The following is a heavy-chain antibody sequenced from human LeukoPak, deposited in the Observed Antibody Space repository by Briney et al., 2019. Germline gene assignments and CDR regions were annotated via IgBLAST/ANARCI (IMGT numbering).Heavy chain of an antibody. CDR2: ISHDGST. D-gene: IGHD1-26*01. V-gene: IGHV4-34*01. CDR1: GGSFSDYY. CDR3: ARGKPATVFDY. Sequence: SETLSLTCAVYGGSFSDYYWSWIRQPPGKGLEWIGEISHDGSTNYNPSLKSRVTISVDTSRNQFSLKLSSVTAADTAVYYCARGKPATVFDYWGQGTLVTVSS. J-gene: IGHJ4*02.